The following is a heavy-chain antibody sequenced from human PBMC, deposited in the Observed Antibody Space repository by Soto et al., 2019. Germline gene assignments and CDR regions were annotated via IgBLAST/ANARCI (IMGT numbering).Heavy chain of an antibody. V-gene: IGHV1-69*13. CDR2: IIPIFGTA. CDR3: ASNFGYNWNYSDY. Sequence: GASVKVSCKASGGTFSSYAISWVRQAPGQGLEWMGGIIPIFGTANYAQKFQGRVTITADESTSTAYMELSSLRSEDTAVYYCASNFGYNWNYSDYWGQGTLVTVSS. CDR1: GGTFSSYA. J-gene: IGHJ4*02. D-gene: IGHD1-20*01.